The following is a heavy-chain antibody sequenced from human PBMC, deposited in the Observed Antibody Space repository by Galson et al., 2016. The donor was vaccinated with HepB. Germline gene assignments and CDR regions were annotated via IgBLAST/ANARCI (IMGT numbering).Heavy chain of an antibody. J-gene: IGHJ4*02. CDR3: WGSGGDPPFDY. CDR2: IYAGGMT. V-gene: IGHV3-53*01. D-gene: IGHD2-21*02. Sequence: SLRLSCAASGFTVGSSYMTWVRQAPGKGLDWVSVIYAGGMTYYADSVRGRFTISKDTAKNTLFLQMNSLRAEDTAVYSCWGSGGDPPFDYWGQGTLVTVSS. CDR1: GFTVGSSY.